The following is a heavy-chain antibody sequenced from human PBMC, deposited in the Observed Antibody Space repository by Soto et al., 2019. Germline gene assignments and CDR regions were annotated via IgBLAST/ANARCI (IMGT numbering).Heavy chain of an antibody. CDR3: VRKHSASGWPHIWFDP. CDR1: GFTFTNYA. Sequence: GGSLRLSCAASGFTFTNYAMSWVRQAPGKGLEWLSAISGSGGSTSYADSVKGRFTISRDDSRNTVYLQMNSLRAEDTALYYCVRKHSASGWPHIWFDPWGQGTLVTVSS. J-gene: IGHJ5*02. V-gene: IGHV3-23*01. CDR2: ISGSGGST. D-gene: IGHD6-25*01.